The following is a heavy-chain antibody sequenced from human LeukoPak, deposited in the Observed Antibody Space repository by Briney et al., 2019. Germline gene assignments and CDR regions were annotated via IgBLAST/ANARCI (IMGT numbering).Heavy chain of an antibody. CDR3: HIVVVPAAAKGDY. J-gene: IGHJ4*02. CDR1: GGSFSGYY. D-gene: IGHD2-2*01. Sequence: SETLSLTCAVYGGSFSGYYWSWIRQPPGKGLEWIGEINHSGSTNYNPSLKSRVTISVDTSKNQFSLKLSSVTAADTAVYYCHIVVVPAAAKGDYWGQGTLVTVSS. V-gene: IGHV4-34*01. CDR2: INHSGST.